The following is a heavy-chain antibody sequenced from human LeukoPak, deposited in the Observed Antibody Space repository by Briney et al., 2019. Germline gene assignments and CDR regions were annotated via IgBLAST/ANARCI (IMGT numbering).Heavy chain of an antibody. D-gene: IGHD3-10*01. CDR1: GFTFSSYA. CDR2: ISGSGGST. Sequence: GGSLRLSCAASGFTFSSYAMSWVRQAPGKGLEWVSAISGSGGSTYYADSVKGRFTISRDNSKNTLYLQMNSLRAEDTAVYYCASPFSGSYQLPLDYWGQGTLVTVSS. J-gene: IGHJ4*02. CDR3: ASPFSGSYQLPLDY. V-gene: IGHV3-23*01.